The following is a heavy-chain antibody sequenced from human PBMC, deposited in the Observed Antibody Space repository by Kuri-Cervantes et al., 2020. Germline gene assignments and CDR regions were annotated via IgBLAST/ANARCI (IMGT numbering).Heavy chain of an antibody. J-gene: IGHJ4*02. CDR2: IFHRGNT. CDR3: ATMHFLEPYYFDY. CDR1: GDSISSDKW. D-gene: IGHD3-3*01. V-gene: IGHV4-4*02. Sequence: GSLRLSCVVSGDSISSDKWWSWVRQPPGKGLEWIGDIFHRGNTNYNPSLESRVTISIDKSKNQFSLNVNSVTAADTAFYYCATMHFLEPYYFDYWGQGTLVTVSS.